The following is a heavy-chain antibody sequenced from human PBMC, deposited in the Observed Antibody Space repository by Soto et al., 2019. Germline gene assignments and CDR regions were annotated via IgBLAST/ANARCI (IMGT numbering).Heavy chain of an antibody. CDR2: ISGSSRYT. J-gene: IGHJ4*02. D-gene: IGHD6-19*01. Sequence: WIRQAPGKGLEWVSYISGSSRYTNFADSVKGRFTISRDNAKNSLYLQMNSLRAEDTAVYYCARHTSGWHYYDYWGQGTPVTVSS. CDR3: ARHTSGWHYYDY. V-gene: IGHV3-11*06.